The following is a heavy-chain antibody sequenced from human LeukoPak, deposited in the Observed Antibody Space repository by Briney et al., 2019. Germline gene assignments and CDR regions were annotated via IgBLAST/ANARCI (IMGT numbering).Heavy chain of an antibody. V-gene: IGHV4-4*07. D-gene: IGHD2-2*01. CDR3: AREDCSSTSCYGDY. CDR1: GGSISSYY. CDR2: IYTSGST. J-gene: IGHJ4*02. Sequence: SETLSLTCTVSGGSISSYYWSWIRQPAGKGLEWIGRIYTSGSTNYNPSLKSRVTMSVDTSKNQFSLKLSSVTAADTAVYYCAREDCSSTSCYGDYWGQGTLVTVFS.